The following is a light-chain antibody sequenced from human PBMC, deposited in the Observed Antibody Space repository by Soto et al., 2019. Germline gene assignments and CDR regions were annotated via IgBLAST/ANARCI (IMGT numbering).Light chain of an antibody. J-gene: IGKJ5*01. V-gene: IGKV1-39*01. Sequence: IQMTQSPSSLSASVGDRVTISFLASQSISSYLNWYQQKPGKAPKLLIYAASSLQSGVPSRFSRSGSGTDFTLTISSLQPEDFATYDCQQSYSTPITCGQGTRLEIK. CDR3: QQSYSTPIT. CDR1: QSISSY. CDR2: AAS.